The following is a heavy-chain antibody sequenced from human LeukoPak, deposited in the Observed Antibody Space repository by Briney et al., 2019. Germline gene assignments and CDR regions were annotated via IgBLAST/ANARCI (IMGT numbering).Heavy chain of an antibody. V-gene: IGHV1-69*05. J-gene: IGHJ4*02. D-gene: IGHD3-22*01. CDR2: IIPIFGTA. Sequence: GSSVKVSCKASGGTFSSYAISWVRQAPGQGLEWMGRIIPIFGTANYAQKFQGRVTITTDESTSTAYMELSSLRSEDTAVYYCASTPDYYDSSGYRYFDYWGQGTLVTVSS. CDR3: ASTPDYYDSSGYRYFDY. CDR1: GGTFSSYA.